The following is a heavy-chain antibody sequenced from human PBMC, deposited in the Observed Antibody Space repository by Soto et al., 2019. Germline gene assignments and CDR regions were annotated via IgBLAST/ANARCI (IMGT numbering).Heavy chain of an antibody. CDR1: GFTLSSYA. D-gene: IGHD3-10*01. CDR3: ARGQRALITYYQFAP. CDR2: FSGTGGYT. J-gene: IGHJ5*01. V-gene: IGHV3-23*01. Sequence: SPGLSFAASGFTLSSYAMSWVRQAPGRGLEWVSTFSGTGGYTYYADSVKGRFTISRDDSKNTLFLHMNSLRAADTAVYYCARGQRALITYYQFAPSGQGTLV.